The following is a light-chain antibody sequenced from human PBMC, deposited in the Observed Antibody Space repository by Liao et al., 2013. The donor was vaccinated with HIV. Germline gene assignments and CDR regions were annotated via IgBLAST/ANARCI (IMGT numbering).Light chain of an antibody. CDR3: QVWDSSSDHWV. J-gene: IGLJ3*02. CDR2: YDS. V-gene: IGLV3-21*01. CDR1: DIGSKS. Sequence: SYVLTQPPSVSVAPGKTARIPCGGNDIGSKSVHWYQQRPGQAPLLVISYDSDRPLGIPQRFSGSNSGNTATLTLSRVEAGDEADYYCQVWDSSSDHWVFGGGTKLTVL.